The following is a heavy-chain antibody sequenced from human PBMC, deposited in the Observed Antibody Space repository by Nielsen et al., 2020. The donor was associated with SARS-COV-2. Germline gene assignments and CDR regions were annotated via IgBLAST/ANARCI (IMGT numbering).Heavy chain of an antibody. Sequence: ASVKVSCNVSGYTLSELSIHWVRQAPGKGLEWMGGFDPGDAETVYAQKFQGRITMTEDTSADTAYMDLSSLRTEDTAVYYCATSLVAAIFGVLDYWGPGTLVTVSS. CDR2: FDPGDAET. CDR3: ATSLVAAIFGVLDY. CDR1: GYTLSELS. D-gene: IGHD3-3*01. J-gene: IGHJ4*02. V-gene: IGHV1-24*01.